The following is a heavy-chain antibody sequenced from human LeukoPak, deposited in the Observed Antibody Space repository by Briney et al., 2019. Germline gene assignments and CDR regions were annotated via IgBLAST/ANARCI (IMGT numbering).Heavy chain of an antibody. CDR3: ARSLEYYDFWSGHPRAEYFQH. J-gene: IGHJ1*01. Sequence: ASVKVSCKASGGTFSSYAISWVRQAPGQGLEWMGGIIPIFGTANYAQKFQGRVTITADESTSTAYMELSSLRSEDTAVYYCARSLEYYDFWSGHPRAEYFQHWGQAPWSPSPQ. CDR1: GGTFSSYA. D-gene: IGHD3-3*01. V-gene: IGHV1-69*13. CDR2: IIPIFGTA.